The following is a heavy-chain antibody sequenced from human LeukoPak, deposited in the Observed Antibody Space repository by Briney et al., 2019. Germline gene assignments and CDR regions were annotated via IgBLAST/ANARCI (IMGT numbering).Heavy chain of an antibody. Sequence: ASVKVSCKASGYTFTGYYMHWVRQAPGQGLEWMGWINPNSGGTNYAQKFQGRVTMTRDTSISTAYMELSRLRSDDTAVYYCAREGVVIRFGQPHYYYMDVWGKGTTVTVSS. CDR2: INPNSGGT. V-gene: IGHV1-2*02. CDR1: GYTFTGYY. J-gene: IGHJ6*03. D-gene: IGHD3-3*01. CDR3: AREGVVIRFGQPHYYYMDV.